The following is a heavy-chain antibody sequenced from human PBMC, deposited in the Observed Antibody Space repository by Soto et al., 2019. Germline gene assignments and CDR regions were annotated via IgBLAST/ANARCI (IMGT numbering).Heavy chain of an antibody. Sequence: RASVKVSCKASEDTFTRYVIHWVRQAPGQRLEWMGWINAGNGNTKYSQNFQGRVTITRDASASTAYMELSSLRSQDTAVYYCATSTIDTSTWKQYFYGMDVWGQGSTVPSP. CDR1: EDTFTRYV. J-gene: IGHJ6*02. CDR3: ATSTIDTSTWKQYFYGMDV. D-gene: IGHD6-13*01. V-gene: IGHV1-3*01. CDR2: INAGNGNT.